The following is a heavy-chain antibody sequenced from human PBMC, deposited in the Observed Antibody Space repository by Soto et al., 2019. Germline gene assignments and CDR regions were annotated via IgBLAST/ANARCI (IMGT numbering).Heavy chain of an antibody. CDR3: ARGCIAVTTHLCH. D-gene: IGHD4-17*01. Sequence: QVHLMQSGAEVKKPGASVKVSCKASGYTFDTYGITWVRQAPGQGLEWMGWISPYNGNTKFAQKFQDRVAMTTATSTSTAYMEVASLRSDDTAVYYCARGCIAVTTHLCHLGQGTLVSVSS. V-gene: IGHV1-18*01. J-gene: IGHJ4*02. CDR1: GYTFDTYG. CDR2: ISPYNGNT.